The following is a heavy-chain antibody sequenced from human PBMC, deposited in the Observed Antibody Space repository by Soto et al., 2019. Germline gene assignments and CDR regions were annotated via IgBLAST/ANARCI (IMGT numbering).Heavy chain of an antibody. D-gene: IGHD3-10*01. CDR2: IYHSGST. V-gene: IGHV4-30-2*01. CDR1: GGSISSGGYS. J-gene: IGHJ4*02. CDR3: ARVSMVRGVPYFDY. Sequence: SETLSLTCAVSGGSISSGGYSWSWIRQPPGKGLEWIGYIYHSGSTYYNPSLKSRVTISVDRSKNQFSLKLSSVTAADTAVYYCARVSMVRGVPYFDYWGQGTLVTVSS.